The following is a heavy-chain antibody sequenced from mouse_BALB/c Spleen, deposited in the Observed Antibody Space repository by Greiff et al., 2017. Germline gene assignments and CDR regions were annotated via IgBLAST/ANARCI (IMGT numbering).Heavy chain of an antibody. D-gene: IGHD1-1*01. V-gene: IGHV5-12-2*01. J-gene: IGHJ2*01. CDR1: GFTFSSYT. Sequence: EVQLVESGGGLVQPGGSLKLSCAASGFTFSSYTMSWVRQTPEKRLEWVAYISNGGGSTYYPDTVKGRFTISRDNAKNTLYLQMSSLKSEDTAMYYCARRDYYGSSLDYWGQGTTLTVSS. CDR2: ISNGGGST. CDR3: ARRDYYGSSLDY.